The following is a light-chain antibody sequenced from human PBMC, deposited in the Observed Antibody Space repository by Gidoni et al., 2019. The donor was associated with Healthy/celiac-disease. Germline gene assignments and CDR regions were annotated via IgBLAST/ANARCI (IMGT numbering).Light chain of an antibody. J-gene: IGLJ2*01. CDR1: SSNIGSGYD. Sequence: QSVLTPPPSVSGAPVQRVTISCTGSSSNIGSGYDVHWYQHLPGTAPKLLIYGNNNRPSGVPDRFSGSKSGTSASLAITGLQAEDEGDFYCQSYDSSLSGVVFGGGTKLTVL. V-gene: IGLV1-40*01. CDR3: QSYDSSLSGVV. CDR2: GNN.